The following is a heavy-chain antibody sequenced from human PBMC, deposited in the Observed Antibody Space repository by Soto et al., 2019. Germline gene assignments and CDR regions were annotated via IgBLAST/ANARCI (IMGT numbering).Heavy chain of an antibody. V-gene: IGHV3-30*18. CDR2: ISYEGSNK. J-gene: IGHJ6*03. D-gene: IGHD2-15*01. Sequence: GGSLRLSCAASGFTFSSYGMHWVRQPPGKGLEWWAVISYEGSNKNYADSVKGRFTISRDNSKNTLYLQMNSLRAEDTAVYYCAKDRIATTLYYYYMDVWGKGTTVTVSS. CDR3: AKDRIATTLYYYYMDV. CDR1: GFTFSSYG.